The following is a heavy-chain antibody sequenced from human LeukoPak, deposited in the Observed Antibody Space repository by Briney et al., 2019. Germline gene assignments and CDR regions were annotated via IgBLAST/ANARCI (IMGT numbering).Heavy chain of an antibody. CDR1: GGSISSYY. CDR2: IYTSGST. V-gene: IGHV4-4*07. J-gene: IGHJ6*02. CDR3: ARGLRVYSGYDGPEYYYYYGMDV. Sequence: SEILSLTCTVSGGSISSYYWSWIRQPAGKGLEWIGRIYTSGSTNYNPSLKSRVTMSVDTSKNQFSLKLSSVTAADTAVYYCARGLRVYSGYDGPEYYYYYGMDVWGQGTTATVSS. D-gene: IGHD5-12*01.